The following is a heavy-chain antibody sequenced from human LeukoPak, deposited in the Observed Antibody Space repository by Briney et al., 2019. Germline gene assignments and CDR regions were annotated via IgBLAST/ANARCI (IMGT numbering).Heavy chain of an antibody. CDR1: GFTFSSYE. V-gene: IGHV3-48*03. Sequence: GGSLRLSCAASGFTFSSYEMNWVRQAPGKGREWVSYISSSGGTIYYADSVKGRFTISRDKAKNSLYLQMNCLRAEDTAVYYCAREGSVVVAARRGYYYYMDVWGKGTTVTVSS. CDR3: AREGSVVVAARRGYYYYMDV. D-gene: IGHD2-15*01. CDR2: ISSSGGTI. J-gene: IGHJ6*03.